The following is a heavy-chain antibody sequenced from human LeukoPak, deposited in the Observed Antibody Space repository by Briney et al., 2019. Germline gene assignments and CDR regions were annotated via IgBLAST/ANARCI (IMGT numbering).Heavy chain of an antibody. CDR3: AREDTAMVINYFDY. CDR1: GFTFSSYS. CDR2: ISSSSSYI. V-gene: IGHV3-21*01. D-gene: IGHD5-18*01. J-gene: IGHJ4*02. Sequence: GGSLRLSCAASGFTFSSYSMNWVRQAPGKGLEWVSSISSSSSYIYYADSVKGRFTISRDNAKNSLYLQMNSLRAEDTAVYYYAREDTAMVINYFDYWGQGTLVTVSS.